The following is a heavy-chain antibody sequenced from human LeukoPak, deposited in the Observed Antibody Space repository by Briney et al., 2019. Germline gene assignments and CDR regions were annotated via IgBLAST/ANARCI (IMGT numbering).Heavy chain of an antibody. CDR3: ARHQREWFEYRADAFAI. D-gene: IGHD3-3*01. CDR2: IYYSGST. J-gene: IGHJ3*02. Sequence: SETLSLTCTVPGGSISSYYWSWIRQPPGKGLEWIGYIYYSGSTNYNPSLKSRVTISVDTSKTQFSLKLSSVTAADTAVYYCARHQREWFEYRADAFAIWGQGTMVTVSS. CDR1: GGSISSYY. V-gene: IGHV4-59*08.